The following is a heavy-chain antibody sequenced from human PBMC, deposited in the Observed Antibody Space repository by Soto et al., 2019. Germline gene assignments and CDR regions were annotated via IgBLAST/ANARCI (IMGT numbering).Heavy chain of an antibody. CDR2: INPNSGGT. V-gene: IGHV1-2*04. CDR3: ARLRLKSFDI. Sequence: ASVKVSCKASGYTFTGYYMHWVRQAPGQGLEWMGWINPNSGGTNYAQKFQGWVTMTRDTSISTAHMELSRLRSDDTAVYYCARLRLKSFDIWCQGTMVTVSS. CDR1: GYTFTGYY. J-gene: IGHJ3*02.